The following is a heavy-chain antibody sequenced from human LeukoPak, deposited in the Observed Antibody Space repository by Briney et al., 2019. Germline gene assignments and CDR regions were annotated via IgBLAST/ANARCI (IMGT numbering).Heavy chain of an antibody. CDR3: AIRCEDCTGDY. D-gene: IGHD4-17*01. Sequence: ASVKVSRKASGGTFSSYAISWVRQAPGQGLEWMGGNIPIFGTANYAQKFQGRVTITADESTSTAYMELSSLRSEDTAVYYCAIRCEDCTGDYWGQGTLVTVSS. J-gene: IGHJ4*02. CDR1: GGTFSSYA. CDR2: NIPIFGTA. V-gene: IGHV1-69*13.